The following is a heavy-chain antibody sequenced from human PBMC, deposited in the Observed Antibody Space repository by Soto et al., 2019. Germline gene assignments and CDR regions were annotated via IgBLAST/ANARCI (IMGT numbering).Heavy chain of an antibody. CDR2: ISWSSGSI. CDR1: GFTFDDYA. V-gene: IGHV3-9*01. J-gene: IGHJ4*02. Sequence: EVQLVESGRGWVQPGRSLRLSCAASGFTFDDYAMHWVRQAPGKGLEWVSGISWSSGSIGYADSVKGRFTISRDNAKNSLYLQMNSLRAEDTALYYCAKGGWGELLPLLDYWGQGTLVTVSS. CDR3: AKGGWGELLPLLDY. D-gene: IGHD1-26*01.